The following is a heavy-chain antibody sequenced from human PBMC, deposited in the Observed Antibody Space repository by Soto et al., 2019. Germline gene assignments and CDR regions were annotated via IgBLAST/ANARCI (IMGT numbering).Heavy chain of an antibody. Sequence: QVQLQESGPGLVKPSETLSLTCTVSGGSITTYYWSWIRQPPGKGLEWIGYMYYSGSTNYNPSLKSRVTISVDTSKNQFSLTLSSVTAADTAVYYCARDYDSSGYYYQYWGQGTLVTVSS. CDR2: MYYSGST. CDR3: ARDYDSSGYYYQY. J-gene: IGHJ4*02. CDR1: GGSITTYY. D-gene: IGHD3-22*01. V-gene: IGHV4-59*01.